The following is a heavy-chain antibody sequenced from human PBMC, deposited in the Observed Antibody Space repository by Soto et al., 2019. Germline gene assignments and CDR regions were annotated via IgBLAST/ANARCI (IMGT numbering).Heavy chain of an antibody. Sequence: QVQLVESGGGVVQPGRSLRLSCAASGFTFSSYGMHWVRQAPGKGLEWVAVISYDGSNKYYADSVKGRFTISRDNSKNTVYLQMNSLRAEDTAVYYCAKDGGRYSKGRYYYYYLDVWGKGTTVTVSS. CDR2: ISYDGSNK. D-gene: IGHD4-4*01. V-gene: IGHV3-30*18. J-gene: IGHJ6*03. CDR1: GFTFSSYG. CDR3: AKDGGRYSKGRYYYYYLDV.